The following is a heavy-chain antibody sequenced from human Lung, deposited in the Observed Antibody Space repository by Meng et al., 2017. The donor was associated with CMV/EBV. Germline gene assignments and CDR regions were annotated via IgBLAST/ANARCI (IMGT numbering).Heavy chain of an antibody. J-gene: IGHJ1*01. V-gene: IGHV4-4*02. D-gene: IGHD3-10*01. CDR3: LRRSGGSV. CDR1: GYSITNHNW. CDR2: IPHRGSS. Sequence: PLRESEPALLKTSETLALTCAVSGYSITNHNWWALVRQPPGKGLEWIGEIPHRGSSAYNPSLKSRVSMSIDKSKNQFSLKLTSVTAADTAVYHCLRRSGGSVWGQGTLVTVSS.